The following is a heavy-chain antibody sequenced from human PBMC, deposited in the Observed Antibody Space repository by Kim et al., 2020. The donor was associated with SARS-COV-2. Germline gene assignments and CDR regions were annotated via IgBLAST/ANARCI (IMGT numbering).Heavy chain of an antibody. V-gene: IGHV3-53*01. Sequence: SADSVKGRFTISRHNSKNTLYLQMNSRRAEDTAVYYWAREYCQLLPLGYWGQGTLVTVSS. J-gene: IGHJ4*02. D-gene: IGHD2-2*01. CDR3: AREYCQLLPLGY.